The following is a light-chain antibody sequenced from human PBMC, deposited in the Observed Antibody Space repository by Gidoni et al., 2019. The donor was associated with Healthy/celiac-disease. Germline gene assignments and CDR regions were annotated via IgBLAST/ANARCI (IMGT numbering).Light chain of an antibody. J-gene: IGKJ4*01. Sequence: DIVMTQSPASLAVSLGERATINCKSSQSGLYSSNNKSYLAWYQQKPGQPPKLLIYGASTRESGVPDRFSGSGSGTDFTLTISSLQAEDVAVYYCQQYYSTPLTFGGGTKVEIK. CDR1: QSGLYSSNNKSY. CDR3: QQYYSTPLT. CDR2: GAS. V-gene: IGKV4-1*01.